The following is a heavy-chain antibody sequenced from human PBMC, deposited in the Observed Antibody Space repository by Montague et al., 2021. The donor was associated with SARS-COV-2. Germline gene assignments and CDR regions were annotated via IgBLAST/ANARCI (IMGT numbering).Heavy chain of an antibody. CDR3: ARDRYSNGWSIHFDY. CDR2: IYYSGST. CDR1: GGSISSSSYY. V-gene: IGHV4-39*07. D-gene: IGHD6-19*01. J-gene: IGHJ4*02. Sequence: SETLSLTCTVSGGSISSSSYYWGWIRQPPGKGLEWIGSIYYSGSTNYNPSLKSRVTISVDTSKNQFSLKLSSVTAADTAVYYCARDRYSNGWSIHFDYWGQGTLVTVSS.